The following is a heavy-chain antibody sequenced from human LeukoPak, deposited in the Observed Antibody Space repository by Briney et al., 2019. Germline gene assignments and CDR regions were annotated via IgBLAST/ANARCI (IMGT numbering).Heavy chain of an antibody. V-gene: IGHV1-46*01. D-gene: IGHD3-16*02. CDR2: INPSGGST. J-gene: IGHJ4*02. CDR1: GYTFTSYY. CDR3: ARDIHPGFIVVSPGY. Sequence: ASVTVSCKASGYTFTSYYMHWVRQAPGQGLEWMGIINPSGGSTSYAQKFQGGVTMTRDTSTSTVYMELSSLRSEDTAVYYCARDIHPGFIVVSPGYWGQGTLVTVSS.